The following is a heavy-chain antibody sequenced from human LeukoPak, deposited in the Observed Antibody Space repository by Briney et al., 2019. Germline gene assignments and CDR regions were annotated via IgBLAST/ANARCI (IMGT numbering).Heavy chain of an antibody. D-gene: IGHD1-14*01. V-gene: IGHV3-21*01. CDR2: ISSSSSYI. Sequence: GRSLRLSCAASGFTFSSYSMTWVRQAPGKGLEWVSSISSSSSYIYYADSVKGRFTISRDNAKNSLYLQMNSLRAEDTAVYYCAGGLTARLDYWGQGTLVTVSS. CDR1: GFTFSSYS. J-gene: IGHJ4*02. CDR3: AGGLTARLDY.